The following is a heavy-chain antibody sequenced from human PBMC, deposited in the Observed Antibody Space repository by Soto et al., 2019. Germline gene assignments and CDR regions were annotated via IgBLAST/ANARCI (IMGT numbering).Heavy chain of an antibody. CDR1: GGAISSSSYY. D-gene: IGHD2-15*01. Sequence: SETLSPTCTVSGGAISSSSYYFCCMRQGPGRGLELIGSIYYSGSTYYNPSLKSRVTISVDTSKNQFSLKLSSVTAADTAVYYCARHDLGYCSGGSCYPDPFDYWGQGTLVTVSS. CDR3: ARHDLGYCSGGSCYPDPFDY. CDR2: IYYSGST. V-gene: IGHV4-39*01. J-gene: IGHJ4*02.